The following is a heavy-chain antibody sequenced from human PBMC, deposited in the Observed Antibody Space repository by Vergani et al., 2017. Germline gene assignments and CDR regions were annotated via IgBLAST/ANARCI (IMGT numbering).Heavy chain of an antibody. CDR1: GISFSNYT. J-gene: IGHJ6*02. V-gene: IGHV3-21*02. CDR2: ISSSSAYI. CDR3: ARKHISNYYDSSGYYYMGYYYGMDV. D-gene: IGHD3-22*01. Sequence: EAQLVESGGGAVKPGGSLRLSCTASGISFSNYTINWVRQAPGKGLEWVASISSSSAYIDYVDSIKGRFTISRDNAKNSLYLQMNSLRAEDTAVYYCARKHISNYYDSSGYYYMGYYYGMDVWGQGTTVTVSS.